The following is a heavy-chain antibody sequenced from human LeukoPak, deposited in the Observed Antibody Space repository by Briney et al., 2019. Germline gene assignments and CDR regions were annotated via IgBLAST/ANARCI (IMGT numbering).Heavy chain of an antibody. CDR1: GFTFDDYG. D-gene: IGHD1-26*01. Sequence: GGSLRLSCAASGFTFDDYGMSWVRQASGKGLEWVSGINWNGGSTGYADSVKGRFTISRDNAKNSLYLQMNSLRAEDTAVYYCARLGASTFDYFYYMDAWGRGTTVTISS. CDR2: INWNGGST. CDR3: ARLGASTFDYFYYMDA. J-gene: IGHJ6*03. V-gene: IGHV3-20*04.